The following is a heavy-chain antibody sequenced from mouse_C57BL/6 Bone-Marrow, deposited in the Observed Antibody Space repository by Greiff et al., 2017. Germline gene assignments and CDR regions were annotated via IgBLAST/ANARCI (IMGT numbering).Heavy chain of an antibody. CDR2: IDPSDSYT. J-gene: IGHJ4*01. D-gene: IGHD1-1*01. V-gene: IGHV1-50*01. CDR3: ARDLGPIYYYGYYYAMDY. CDR1: GYTFTSYW. Sequence: VQLQQPGAELVKPGASVKLSCKASGYTFTSYWMQWVKQRPGQGLEWIGEIDPSDSYTNYNQKFKGKATLTVDTSYSTAYMQLSSLTSDDSAVYYCARDLGPIYYYGYYYAMDYWGQGTSVTVSS.